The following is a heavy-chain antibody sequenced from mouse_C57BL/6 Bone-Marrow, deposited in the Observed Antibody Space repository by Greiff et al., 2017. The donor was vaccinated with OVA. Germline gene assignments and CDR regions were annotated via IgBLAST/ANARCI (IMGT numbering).Heavy chain of an antibody. J-gene: IGHJ3*01. CDR2: ISDGGSYT. CDR3: ASRRGFAY. Sequence: EVQRVESGGGLVKPGGSLKLSCAASGFTFSSYAMSWVRQTPEKRLEWVATISDGGSYTYYPDNVKGRFTISRDNAKNNLYLQMSHLKSEDTAMYYCASRRGFAYWGQGTLVTVSA. V-gene: IGHV5-4*01. CDR1: GFTFSSYA.